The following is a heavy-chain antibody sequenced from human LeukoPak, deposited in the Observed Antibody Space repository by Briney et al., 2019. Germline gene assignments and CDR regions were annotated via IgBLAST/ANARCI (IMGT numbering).Heavy chain of an antibody. D-gene: IGHD4-17*01. J-gene: IGHJ6*02. CDR1: GGTFSSYA. CDR3: ATDAVTYHAIGYYYGMDV. CDR2: IIPIFGTA. V-gene: IGHV1-69*06. Sequence: GSSVKVSCKASGGTFSSYAISWVRQAPGQGLEWMGGIIPIFGTAIYAQKFQGRVTMTEDTSTDTAYMELSSLRSEDTAVYYCATDAVTYHAIGYYYGMDVWGQGTTVTVSS.